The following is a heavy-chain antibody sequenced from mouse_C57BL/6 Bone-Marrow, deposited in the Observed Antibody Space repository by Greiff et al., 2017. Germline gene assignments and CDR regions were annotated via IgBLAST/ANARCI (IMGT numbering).Heavy chain of an antibody. J-gene: IGHJ3*01. Sequence: VQLQQSGAELVKPGASVKLSCTASGFNIKDYYMHWVKQRTEKGLEWIGRIDPEDGETKYAPKFPGKATITADTSSNTAYLQLSSLTSEDTAVYYGARAHCGAWFAYWGQGTLVTVSA. CDR2: IDPEDGET. V-gene: IGHV14-2*01. D-gene: IGHD1-3*01. CDR1: GFNIKDYY. CDR3: ARAHCGAWFAY.